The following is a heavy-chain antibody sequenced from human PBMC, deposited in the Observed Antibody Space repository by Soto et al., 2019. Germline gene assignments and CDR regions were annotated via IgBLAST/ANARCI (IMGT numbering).Heavy chain of an antibody. CDR3: ARDLDSSSV. J-gene: IGHJ4*02. D-gene: IGHD6-6*01. Sequence: QVQLVQSGAEVKKPGASVKVSCKASGYTFTGYYMHWVRQAPGQGLEWMGWINPNSGGTNYPQKFQGRVPMTRDTSISTAYMELSRLRSDDTAVYYCARDLDSSSVWGQGTLVTVSS. CDR1: GYTFTGYY. CDR2: INPNSGGT. V-gene: IGHV1-2*02.